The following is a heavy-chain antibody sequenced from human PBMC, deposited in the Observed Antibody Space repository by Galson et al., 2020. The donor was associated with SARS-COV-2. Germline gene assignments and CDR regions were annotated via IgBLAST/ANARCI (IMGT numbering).Heavy chain of an antibody. Sequence: GGSLRLPCAASGFTVSSNYMSWVRQAPGKGLEWVSVIYSGGSTYYADSVKGRFTISRDNSKNTLYLQMNSLRAEDTAVYYCARDLYYYGMDVWGQGTTVTVSS. CDR1: GFTVSSNY. J-gene: IGHJ6*02. CDR2: IYSGGST. CDR3: ARDLYYYGMDV. V-gene: IGHV3-53*01.